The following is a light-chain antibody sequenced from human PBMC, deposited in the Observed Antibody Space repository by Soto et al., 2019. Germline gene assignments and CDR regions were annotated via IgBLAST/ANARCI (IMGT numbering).Light chain of an antibody. Sequence: EIVLPQSPATLSLSPGERATLSCRASQSVSSDLAWYQQKPGQAPRLLIYDASNRATGIPARFSGSGSGTDFTLTISSLEAEDFAVYYCQQRSNWPPITFGQGTRLEIK. J-gene: IGKJ5*01. CDR3: QQRSNWPPIT. V-gene: IGKV3-11*01. CDR2: DAS. CDR1: QSVSSD.